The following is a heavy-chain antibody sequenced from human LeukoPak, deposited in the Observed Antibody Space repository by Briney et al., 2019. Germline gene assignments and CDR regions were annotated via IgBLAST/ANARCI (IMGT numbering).Heavy chain of an antibody. Sequence: SGGSLRLSCAASGFTSSSYAMSWVRQAPGKGLEWVSGISGSGGSTYYADSVRGRFTISRDNSKNTLYVQMNSLRDEDTAVYYCAKGQRWESPHYLDSWGQGTLVTVSS. V-gene: IGHV3-23*01. D-gene: IGHD1-26*01. J-gene: IGHJ4*02. CDR2: ISGSGGST. CDR3: AKGQRWESPHYLDS. CDR1: GFTSSSYA.